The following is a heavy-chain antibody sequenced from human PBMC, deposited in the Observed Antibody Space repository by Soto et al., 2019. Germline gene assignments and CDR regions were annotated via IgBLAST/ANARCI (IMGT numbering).Heavy chain of an antibody. D-gene: IGHD3-22*01. CDR1: GFTFSSYG. J-gene: IGHJ4*02. CDR2: ISYDGSNK. Sequence: GGSLRLSCAASGFTFSSYGMHWVRQDPGKGLEWVAVISYDGSNKYYADSVKARFTISRDNSKNTLYLQMNSLRAEDPAVYYCAQAPYLVTDYDSSAYYFDYWGQGTLVTVSS. V-gene: IGHV3-30*18. CDR3: AQAPYLVTDYDSSAYYFDY.